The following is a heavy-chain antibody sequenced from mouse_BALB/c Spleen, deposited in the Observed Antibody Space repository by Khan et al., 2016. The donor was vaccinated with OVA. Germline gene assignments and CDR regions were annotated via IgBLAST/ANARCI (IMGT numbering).Heavy chain of an antibody. J-gene: IGHJ3*01. Sequence: DVMLVESGGDLVRPGGSLKLSCSASGFTFSTYSMYWVRQTPDKRLEWVATISSAGDYTFFPDSVKGRFTISRDNASNNLYQQMSRLRSEDTAMYYCASHLTGSFAYWGQGTLVTVSA. CDR1: GFTFSTYS. CDR2: ISSAGDYT. CDR3: ASHLTGSFAY. V-gene: IGHV5-6*02. D-gene: IGHD4-1*01.